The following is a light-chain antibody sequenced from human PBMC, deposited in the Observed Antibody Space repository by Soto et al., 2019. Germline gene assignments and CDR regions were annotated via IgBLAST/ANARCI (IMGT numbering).Light chain of an antibody. J-gene: IGKJ2*01. Sequence: IQMTQSPSSLSASVGDRVTITCRASQRITTYLNWYQQKPGEAPKLLISTSGTLQRGVPSRFSGSGSGTEFTLTITALRPEEFATYFCQQTYSTPYTFGQGTKLEIK. V-gene: IGKV1-39*01. CDR3: QQTYSTPYT. CDR2: TSG. CDR1: QRITTY.